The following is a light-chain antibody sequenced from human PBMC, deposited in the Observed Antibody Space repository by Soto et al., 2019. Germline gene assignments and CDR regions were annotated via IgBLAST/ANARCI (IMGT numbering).Light chain of an antibody. V-gene: IGKV3-20*01. CDR2: GAS. Sequence: EIVLTQSPGTLSLSPGERATLSCRASQSVSSSYLAWYQQKSGQAPRLLIYGASSRATGIPDRFSGSGSGTDFTLTTSRLEPEDFAVYYCQQYGSSPTFGPGTKVDIK. CDR3: QQYGSSPT. CDR1: QSVSSSY. J-gene: IGKJ3*01.